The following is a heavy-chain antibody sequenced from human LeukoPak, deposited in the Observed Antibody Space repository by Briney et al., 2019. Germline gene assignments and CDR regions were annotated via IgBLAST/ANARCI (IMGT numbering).Heavy chain of an antibody. Sequence: PGGSLRPSCAASGFIFSSYAMSWVRQAPGKGLEWVSGIGGSSGSTYYADSVKGRFTIARDNSKNTLYLQMDSLRAEDTAVYYCAWELPTDYWGQGTLVTVS. V-gene: IGHV3-23*01. CDR3: AWELPTDY. CDR1: GFIFSSYA. CDR2: IGGSSGST. J-gene: IGHJ4*02. D-gene: IGHD1-26*01.